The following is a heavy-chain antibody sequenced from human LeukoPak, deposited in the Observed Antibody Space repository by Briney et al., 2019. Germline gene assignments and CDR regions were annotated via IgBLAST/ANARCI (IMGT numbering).Heavy chain of an antibody. D-gene: IGHD3-3*02. Sequence: SVKVSCTASGGTFSSYAISWVRQAPGQGLEWMGGIIPIFGTANYAQKFQGRVTMTRNTSISTAYMELSSLRSEDTAVYYCARGISRVRRYFDYWGQGTLVTVSS. CDR3: ARGISRVRRYFDY. J-gene: IGHJ4*02. CDR1: GGTFSSYA. CDR2: IIPIFGTA. V-gene: IGHV1-69*05.